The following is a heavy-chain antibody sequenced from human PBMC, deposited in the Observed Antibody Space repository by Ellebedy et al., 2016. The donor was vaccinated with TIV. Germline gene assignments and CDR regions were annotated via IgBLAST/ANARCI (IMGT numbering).Heavy chain of an antibody. V-gene: IGHV1-18*04. CDR3: ARGGCGAPSCPRRDWFDP. CDR2: ISTYNGNT. D-gene: IGHD2-21*01. J-gene: IGHJ5*02. Sequence: AASVKVSCKASGYTFTSYGITWARQAPGQGLEWMGWISTYNGNTNYVQKFQGRVTMTTDTSTSTVHMELRSLRSDDTAVYYCARGGCGAPSCPRRDWFDPWGQGTLVTVSS. CDR1: GYTFTSYG.